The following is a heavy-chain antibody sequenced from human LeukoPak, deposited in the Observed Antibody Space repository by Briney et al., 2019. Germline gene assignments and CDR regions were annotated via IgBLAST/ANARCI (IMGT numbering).Heavy chain of an antibody. CDR3: AKVGGATVTPRNRLYYFDY. D-gene: IGHD4-17*01. J-gene: IGHJ4*02. CDR2: ISGSGGST. Sequence: PGGSLRLSCAASGFTFSSYAMSWVRQAPGKGLEWVSAISGSGGSTYYADSVKGRFTISRDNSKNTPYLQMNSLRAEDTAVYYCAKVGGATVTPRNRLYYFDYWGQGTLVTVSS. CDR1: GFTFSSYA. V-gene: IGHV3-23*01.